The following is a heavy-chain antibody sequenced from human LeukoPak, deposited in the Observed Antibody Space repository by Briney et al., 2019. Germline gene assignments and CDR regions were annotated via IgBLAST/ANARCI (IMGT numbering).Heavy chain of an antibody. V-gene: IGHV3-20*04. CDR1: GFTFSSYE. J-gene: IGHJ4*02. D-gene: IGHD2-2*01. CDR2: INWNGGST. CDR3: ARAGQRYCSSTSCYNFDY. Sequence: GGSLRLSCAASGFTFSSYEMNWVRQAPGKGLEWVSGINWNGGSTGYADSVKGRFTISRDNAKNSLYLQMNSLRAEDTALYYCARAGQRYCSSTSCYNFDYWGQGTLVTVSS.